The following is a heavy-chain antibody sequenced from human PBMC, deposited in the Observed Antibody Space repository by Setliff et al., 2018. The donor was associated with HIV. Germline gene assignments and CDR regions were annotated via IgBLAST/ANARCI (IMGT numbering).Heavy chain of an antibody. D-gene: IGHD5-12*01. CDR1: GYTFTDYY. CDR2: VNPSGTSA. J-gene: IGHJ4*02. CDR3: FDLDYDY. Sequence: GASVKVSCKASGYTFTDYYIHWVRQAPGQGLEWMGVVNPSGTSASYPQKFQGRVTMTRDTSTSTVYMELSSLTFEDTALYYCFDLDYDYWGQGTLVTVSS. V-gene: IGHV1-46*01.